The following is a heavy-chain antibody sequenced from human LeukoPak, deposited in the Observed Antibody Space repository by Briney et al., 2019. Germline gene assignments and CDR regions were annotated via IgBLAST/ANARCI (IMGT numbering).Heavy chain of an antibody. CDR3: ARSGSYWYYYMDV. J-gene: IGHJ6*03. CDR1: GFTFSSSA. V-gene: IGHV3-23*01. Sequence: GGSLRLSCAASGFTFSSSAMNWVRQAPGKGLEWVSTISGSGGGTYYADSVKGRFTISRDNSKNTLYLQMNSLRAEDTAVYYCARSGSYWYYYMDVWGKGTTVTVSS. D-gene: IGHD1-26*01. CDR2: ISGSGGGT.